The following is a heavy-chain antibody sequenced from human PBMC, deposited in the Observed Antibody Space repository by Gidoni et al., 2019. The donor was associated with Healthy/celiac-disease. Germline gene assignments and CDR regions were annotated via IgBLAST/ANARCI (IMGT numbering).Heavy chain of an antibody. CDR3: ARGPGYYDSSGYYY. CDR1: GGSFSGYY. D-gene: IGHD3-22*01. J-gene: IGHJ4*02. CDR2: INHSGST. Sequence: QVQLQQWGAGLLKPSETLSLTCAVYGGSFSGYYWSWIRQPPGKGLEWIGEINHSGSTNYNPSLKSRVTISVDTSKNQFSLKLSSVTAADTAVYYCARGPGYYDSSGYYYWGQGTLVTVSS. V-gene: IGHV4-34*01.